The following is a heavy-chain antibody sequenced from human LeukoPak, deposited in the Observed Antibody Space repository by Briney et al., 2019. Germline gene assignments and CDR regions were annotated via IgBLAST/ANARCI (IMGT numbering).Heavy chain of an antibody. CDR3: AGKTIAGAGYGDFDY. CDR1: GGTFSSYA. D-gene: IGHD6-19*01. V-gene: IGHV1-69*13. CDR2: IIPIFGTA. Sequence: SVKVSCKASGGTFSSYAISWVRQAPGQGLEWMGGIIPIFGTANYAQKFQGRVTITADESTSTAYMELSSLRSEDTAVYYCAGKTIAGAGYGDFDYWGQGTLVTVSS. J-gene: IGHJ4*02.